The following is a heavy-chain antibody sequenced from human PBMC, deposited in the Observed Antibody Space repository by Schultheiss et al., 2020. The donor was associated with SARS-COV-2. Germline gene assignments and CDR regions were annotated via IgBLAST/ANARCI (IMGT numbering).Heavy chain of an antibody. CDR3: AKGSSSGSYHYYYYYYMDV. CDR2: IYSGGST. J-gene: IGHJ6*03. V-gene: IGHV3-23*03. Sequence: GGSLRLSCAASGFTFSSYAMSWVRQAPGKGLEWVSVIYSGGSTYYADSVKGRFTISRDNSKNTLYLQMNSLRAEDTAVYYCAKGSSSGSYHYYYYYYMDVWGKGTTVTVSS. CDR1: GFTFSSYA. D-gene: IGHD6-19*01.